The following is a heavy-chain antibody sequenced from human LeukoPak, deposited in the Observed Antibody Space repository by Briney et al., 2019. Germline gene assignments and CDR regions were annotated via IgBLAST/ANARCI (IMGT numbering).Heavy chain of an antibody. CDR2: ITSGGAP. CDR3: ARDPNGDYIGAFEF. Sequence: GGSQRLSCAASGFTFSNYAVMWVRQAPGQGLEWVSAITSGGAPRYADSVKGRFTISRDNSKNTLYLQMNSLRVEDTAQYFCARDPNGDYIGAFEFWGQGTGVTVSS. D-gene: IGHD4-17*01. CDR1: GFTFSNYA. J-gene: IGHJ3*01. V-gene: IGHV3-23*01.